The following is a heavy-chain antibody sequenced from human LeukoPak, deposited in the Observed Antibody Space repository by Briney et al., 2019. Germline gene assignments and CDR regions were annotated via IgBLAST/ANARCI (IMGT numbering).Heavy chain of an antibody. CDR3: ARSRTAYYNVYADF. CDR1: GFTFNSYE. D-gene: IGHD1-26*01. V-gene: IGHV3-48*03. CDR2: INSGGSVI. J-gene: IGHJ4*02. Sequence: PGGSLRLSCEASGFTFNSYEMNWVRQAPGKGLEWISYINSGGSVIYYADSVKGRFTISRDNAKNSLSLQMSSLRDEDTAVFYCARSRTAYYNVYADFWGQGTLVTVSS.